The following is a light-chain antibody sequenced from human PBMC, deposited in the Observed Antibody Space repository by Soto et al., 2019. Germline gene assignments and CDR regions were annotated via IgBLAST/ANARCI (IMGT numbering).Light chain of an antibody. Sequence: QSVLAQPASVSGSPGQSITISCTGTSSDIGAYTLFSWYQQHPGKAPKIIIYDVTQRPSGISNRFSGSKSGNTASLTISGLQAEDEADYYCCSYAGSPFVFGTGTKVTVL. V-gene: IGLV2-23*02. CDR2: DVT. CDR1: SSDIGAYTL. J-gene: IGLJ1*01. CDR3: CSYAGSPFV.